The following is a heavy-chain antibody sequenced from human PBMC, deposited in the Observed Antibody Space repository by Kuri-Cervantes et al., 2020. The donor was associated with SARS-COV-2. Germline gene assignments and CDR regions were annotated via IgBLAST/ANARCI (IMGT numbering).Heavy chain of an antibody. J-gene: IGHJ6*03. Sequence: GESLKISCAASGFTVSSNYMSWVRQAPGKGLEWVSVIYSGGSTYYADSVKGRFTISRDNSKNTLYLQMNSLRAEDTAVYYCARDKFYDFWSGYPEGYYYYYYMDVWGKGPRSPSP. CDR2: IYSGGST. D-gene: IGHD3-3*01. CDR1: GFTVSSNY. V-gene: IGHV3-53*01. CDR3: ARDKFYDFWSGYPEGYYYYYYMDV.